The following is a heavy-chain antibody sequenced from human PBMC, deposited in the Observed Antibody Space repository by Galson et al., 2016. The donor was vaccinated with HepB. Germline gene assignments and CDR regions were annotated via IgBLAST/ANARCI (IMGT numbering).Heavy chain of an antibody. V-gene: IGHV3-30*18. J-gene: IGHJ4*02. CDR3: AKKSGDDLDY. CDR1: GFNFSAVG. Sequence: SLRLSCAASGFNFSAVGMHWFRQAPGKGLEWVAVVSFDGTITYYGDSVRGRFIISRDNSKRTIFLQMSSLRVDDTAVYYFAKKSGDDLDYWGQGTLVIVS. CDR2: VSFDGTIT. D-gene: IGHD5-24*01.